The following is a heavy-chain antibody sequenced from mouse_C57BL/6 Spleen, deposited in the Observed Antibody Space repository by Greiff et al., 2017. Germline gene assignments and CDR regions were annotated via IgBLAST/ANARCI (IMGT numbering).Heavy chain of an antibody. CDR2: IWSGGST. Sequence: QVQLQQSGPGLVQPSQSLSITCTVSGFSLTSYGVHWVRQSPGKGLEWLGVIWSGGSTDYNAAFISRLSISKDNSKSQVFFKMNSLQADDTAIYYCARMVTPYWYFDVWGTGTTVTVSS. CDR3: ARMVTPYWYFDV. V-gene: IGHV2-2*01. D-gene: IGHD2-2*01. J-gene: IGHJ1*03. CDR1: GFSLTSYG.